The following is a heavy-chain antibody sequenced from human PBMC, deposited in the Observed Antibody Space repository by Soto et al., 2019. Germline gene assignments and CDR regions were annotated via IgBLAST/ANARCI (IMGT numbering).Heavy chain of an antibody. CDR1: GFTFSSYA. J-gene: IGHJ4*02. CDR3: ARDLLGKFDY. D-gene: IGHD7-27*01. V-gene: IGHV3-30-3*01. Sequence: QVQLVESGGGVVQPGRSLRLSCAASGFTFSSYAMHWVRQAPGKGLEWVAVISYDGSNKYYADSVKGRFTISRDNSKNTLYLQMNSLRAEDTAVYYCARDLLGKFDYWGQGTLVTVSS. CDR2: ISYDGSNK.